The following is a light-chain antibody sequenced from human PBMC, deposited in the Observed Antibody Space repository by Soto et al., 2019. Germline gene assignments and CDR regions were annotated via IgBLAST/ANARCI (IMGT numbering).Light chain of an antibody. CDR3: GSYSTSGSVV. J-gene: IGLJ2*01. CDR2: DVN. V-gene: IGLV2-14*01. Sequence: QSALTQPASVSGSPGQSIAISCTGTFSDVGGYDFVAWYQQHPGKAPKVIIYDVNNRPSGVSNRFFGWKSGNTASLTISGLQTEDEADYYCGSYSTSGSVVFGGGTKVTVL. CDR1: FSDVGGYDF.